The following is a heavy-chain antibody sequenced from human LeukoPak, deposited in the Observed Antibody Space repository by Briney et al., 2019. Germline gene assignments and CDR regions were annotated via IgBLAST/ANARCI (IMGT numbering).Heavy chain of an antibody. CDR3: AKDLVATGALDY. J-gene: IGHJ4*02. D-gene: IGHD1-1*01. Sequence: GGSLRLSCAASGFTFSDYYMSWIRQAPGKGLEWISYISSSGSIIYYAESVKGRFTISRDNSKNSLYLQMNSLRTEDTALYYCAKDLVATGALDYWGQGTLVTVSS. CDR2: ISSSGSII. V-gene: IGHV3-11*01. CDR1: GFTFSDYY.